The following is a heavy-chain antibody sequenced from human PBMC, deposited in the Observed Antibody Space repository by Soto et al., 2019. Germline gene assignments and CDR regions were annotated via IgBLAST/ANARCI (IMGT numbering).Heavy chain of an antibody. CDR2: ISWNSGSI. CDR1: GFTFDDYA. V-gene: IGHV3-9*01. CDR3: AKGIWRLYSSSWLGTFDY. Sequence: GGSLRLSCAASGFTFDDYAMHWVRQAPGKGLEWVSGISWNSGSIGYADSVKGRFTISRDNAKNSLYLQMNSLRAEDTALYYCAKGIWRLYSSSWLGTFDYWGQGTLVTVSS. D-gene: IGHD6-13*01. J-gene: IGHJ4*02.